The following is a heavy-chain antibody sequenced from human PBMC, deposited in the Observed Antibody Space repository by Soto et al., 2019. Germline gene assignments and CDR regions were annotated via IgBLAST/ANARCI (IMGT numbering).Heavy chain of an antibody. V-gene: IGHV1-18*01. Sequence: GASVKVSCKASGYTFTIYGINWVRQAPGQGLEWMGWISPDNGNTNYAQKLQGRVTMTTDTSTSTAYMELSSLRSEDTAVYYCARTLYGDNVDYWGQGTLVTVSS. D-gene: IGHD4-17*01. J-gene: IGHJ4*02. CDR1: GYTFTIYG. CDR3: ARTLYGDNVDY. CDR2: ISPDNGNT.